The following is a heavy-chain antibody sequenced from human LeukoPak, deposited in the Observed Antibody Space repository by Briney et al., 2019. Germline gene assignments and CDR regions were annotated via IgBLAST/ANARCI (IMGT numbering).Heavy chain of an antibody. CDR1: GFTFSSYS. CDR2: ISSSSSYI. J-gene: IGHJ3*01. D-gene: IGHD2-15*01. CDR3: ARLGYCSGGSCYPKSGAFDV. Sequence: PGGSLRLSCAASGFTFSSYSMNWVRQAPGKGLEWVSSISSSSSYIYYADSVKGRFTIPRDNAKNSLYLQMDSLRAEDTAVYYCARLGYCSGGSCYPKSGAFDVWGHGTMVTVSS. V-gene: IGHV3-21*01.